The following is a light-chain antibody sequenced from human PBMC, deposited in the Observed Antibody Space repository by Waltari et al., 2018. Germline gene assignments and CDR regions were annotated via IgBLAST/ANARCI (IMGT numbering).Light chain of an antibody. J-gene: IGKJ3*01. CDR3: LLGTFSYN. Sequence: DVVMTQSPLSLSVALGQPASISCRSSEAFVHSDGITYLSWFQQRPGQSPRRLIYKVSNRDSGVPDRFSGSGSGTDFTLKISRVEAEDVGVYYCLLGTFSYNFGPGTKVDI. V-gene: IGKV2-30*02. CDR1: EAFVHSDGITY. CDR2: KVS.